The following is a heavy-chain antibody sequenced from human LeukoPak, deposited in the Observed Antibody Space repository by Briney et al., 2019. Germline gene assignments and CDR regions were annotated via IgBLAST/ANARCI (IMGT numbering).Heavy chain of an antibody. CDR3: ARDNSVGDNAWWFDP. Sequence: WASVKVSCKTSGYSENFYGITWVRQVAGQGLEWMGLINPTGGSTGYAQKFQGRVTMTRDMSTSTDYMELSSLRSEDTAIYYCARDNSVGDNAWWFDPWSQGTLVTVSS. J-gene: IGHJ5*02. D-gene: IGHD1-26*01. CDR1: GYSENFYG. V-gene: IGHV1-46*02. CDR2: INPTGGST.